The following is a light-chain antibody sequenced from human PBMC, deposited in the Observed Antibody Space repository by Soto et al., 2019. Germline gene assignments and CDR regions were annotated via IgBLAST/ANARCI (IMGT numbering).Light chain of an antibody. J-gene: IGKJ2*01. V-gene: IGKV1-39*01. CDR3: QQSYSSIMYT. Sequence: DIQMTQSPSSLSASVGDRVTITCRASQTITDDLNWYQLKPGKIPRLLIYAASSLQSGVPSRFSGSGSGTLFTLPITSRQPEDFATYYCQQSYSSIMYTFGQGTKLEIK. CDR2: AAS. CDR1: QTITDD.